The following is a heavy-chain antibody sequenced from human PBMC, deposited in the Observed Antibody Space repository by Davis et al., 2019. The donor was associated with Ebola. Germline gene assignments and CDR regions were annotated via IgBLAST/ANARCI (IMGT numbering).Heavy chain of an antibody. V-gene: IGHV3-30-3*01. CDR2: ISYDGSNK. CDR1: GFTFSSYA. J-gene: IGHJ4*02. Sequence: PGGSLRLSCAASGFTFSSYAMHWVRQAPGKGLEWVAVISYDGSNKYYADSVKGRFTISRDNSKNTLYLQMNSLRAEDTAVYYCANLDYGDNSGFDYWGQGTLVTVSS. CDR3: ANLDYGDNSGFDY. D-gene: IGHD4-23*01.